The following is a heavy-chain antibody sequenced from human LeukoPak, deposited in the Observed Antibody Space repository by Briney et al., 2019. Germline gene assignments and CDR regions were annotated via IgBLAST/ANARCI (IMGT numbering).Heavy chain of an antibody. J-gene: IGHJ3*02. CDR2: IYTSGST. CDR1: GGSISSGSYY. Sequence: SETLSLTCTVSGGSISSGSYYWSWIRQPAGKGLEWSGRIYTSGSTNYNPSLKSRVTISVDTSKNQCSLKLSSVPAADTAVYYGARGIINQIVADDFDIWGQGTMVTVSS. V-gene: IGHV4-61*02. CDR3: ARGIINQIVADDFDI. D-gene: IGHD3-22*01.